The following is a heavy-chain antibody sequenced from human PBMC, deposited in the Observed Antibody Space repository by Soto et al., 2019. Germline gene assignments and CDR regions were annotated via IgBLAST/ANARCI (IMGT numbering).Heavy chain of an antibody. D-gene: IGHD3-10*01. J-gene: IGHJ4*02. V-gene: IGHV1-3*01. CDR3: ARATIITTLDY. CDR1: GYTFANYP. Sequence: QVQLVQSGAEGKKPGASVKVSCETSGYTFANYPMHWVRQAPGQTLEWMGWINAGNGYTKYSQKFQGRVTITRDTSASIAYMELSSLRSEDTAVYYCARATIITTLDYWGQGTLVTVSS. CDR2: INAGNGYT.